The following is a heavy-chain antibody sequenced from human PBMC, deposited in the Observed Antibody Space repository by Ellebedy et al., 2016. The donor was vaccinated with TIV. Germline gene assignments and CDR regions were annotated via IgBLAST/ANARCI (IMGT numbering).Heavy chain of an antibody. CDR1: GYTFTSYA. CDR2: INAGNGNT. D-gene: IGHD3-22*01. Sequence: ASVKVSXKASGYTFTSYAMHWVRQAPGQRLEWMGWINAGNGNTKYSQKFQGRVTITRDTSASTAYMELSSLSSEDTAVYYCAREVVVITTGWFDPWGQGTLVTVSS. V-gene: IGHV1-3*01. J-gene: IGHJ5*02. CDR3: AREVVVITTGWFDP.